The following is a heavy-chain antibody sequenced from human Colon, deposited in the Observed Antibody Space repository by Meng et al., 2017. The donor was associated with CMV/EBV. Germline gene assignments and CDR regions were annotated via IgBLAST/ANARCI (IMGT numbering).Heavy chain of an antibody. J-gene: IGHJ4*02. Sequence: ASVKVSCKASGYTFTSYGISWVRQAPGQGLEWMGWISAYNGNTNYAQKLQGRVTMTADKSTSTAYMELSSLRSEDTAMYYCARDLSGSLVTTIDFDYWGQGTLVTVSS. V-gene: IGHV1-18*01. CDR2: ISAYNGNT. CDR1: GYTFTSYG. CDR3: ARDLSGSLVTTIDFDY. D-gene: IGHD4-17*01.